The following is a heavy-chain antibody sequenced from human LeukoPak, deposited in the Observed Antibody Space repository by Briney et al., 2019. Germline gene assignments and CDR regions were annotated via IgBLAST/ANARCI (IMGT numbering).Heavy chain of an antibody. J-gene: IGHJ4*02. Sequence: GGSLRLSCAASGFTFSSYSMNWVRQAPGKGLEWVSAISGSGGSTYYADSVKGRFTISRDNSKNTLYLQMNSLRAEDTAVYYCAKSYYYDSRGEEIDYWGQGTLVTVSS. D-gene: IGHD3-22*01. CDR2: ISGSGGST. V-gene: IGHV3-23*01. CDR1: GFTFSSYS. CDR3: AKSYYYDSRGEEIDY.